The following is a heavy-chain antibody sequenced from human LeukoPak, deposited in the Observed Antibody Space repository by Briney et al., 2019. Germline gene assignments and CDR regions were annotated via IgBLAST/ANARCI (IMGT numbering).Heavy chain of an antibody. V-gene: IGHV4-34*01. CDR3: ARGIVVVPAAMVHYYGMDV. Sequence: SETLSLTCAVYGGSFSGYYWSWIRQPPGKGLEWIGEINHSGSTNYNPSLKSRVTISVDTSKYQFSLKLSSVTAADTAVYYCARGIVVVPAAMVHYYGMDVWGKGTTVTVSS. CDR2: INHSGST. CDR1: GGSFSGYY. D-gene: IGHD2-2*01. J-gene: IGHJ6*04.